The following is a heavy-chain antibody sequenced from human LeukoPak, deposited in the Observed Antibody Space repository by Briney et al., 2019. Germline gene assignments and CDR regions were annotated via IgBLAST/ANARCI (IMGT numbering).Heavy chain of an antibody. D-gene: IGHD3-16*01. CDR3: ARDYDWFDP. J-gene: IGHJ5*02. CDR2: IKQDGSEK. V-gene: IGHV3-7*01. Sequence: GGSLRLSCAASGFTFSPYWMSWVRQAPGKGLEWVANIKQDGSEKYYVDSVKGRFTISRDNAKDSLYLQMSRLRVEDTAVYYCARDYDWFDPWGQGSLVTVSS. CDR1: GFTFSPYW.